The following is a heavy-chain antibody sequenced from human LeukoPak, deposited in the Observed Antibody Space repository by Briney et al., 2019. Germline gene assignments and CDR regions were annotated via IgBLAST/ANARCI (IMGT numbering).Heavy chain of an antibody. Sequence: GSLRLSCAASRFPFSSYSMIWVRQAPGKGLEWVSSISSSSSSIYYADSVKGRFTISRDNAKNPLYLQMNSLRAEDTAVYYCARASKYYYDSSGYPLDYWGQGTLVTVSS. D-gene: IGHD3-22*01. CDR2: ISSSSSSI. V-gene: IGHV3-21*01. J-gene: IGHJ4*02. CDR1: RFPFSSYS. CDR3: ARASKYYYDSSGYPLDY.